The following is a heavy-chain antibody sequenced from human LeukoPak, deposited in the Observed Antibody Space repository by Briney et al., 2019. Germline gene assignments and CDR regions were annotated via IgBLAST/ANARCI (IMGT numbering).Heavy chain of an antibody. CDR3: ARERGIVVVTAIRGFDY. V-gene: IGHV3-7*01. Sequence: PGGSLRLSCAASGFTFSSYWMGWVRQAPGKGLEWVANIKQDGSEKYYVDSVKGRFTISRDNAKNSLYLQMNSLRAEDTAVYYCARERGIVVVTAIRGFDYWGQGTLVTVSS. CDR1: GFTFSSYW. D-gene: IGHD2-21*02. CDR2: IKQDGSEK. J-gene: IGHJ4*02.